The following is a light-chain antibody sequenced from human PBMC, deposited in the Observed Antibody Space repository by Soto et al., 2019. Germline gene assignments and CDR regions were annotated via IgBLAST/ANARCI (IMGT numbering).Light chain of an antibody. V-gene: IGKV3-20*01. Sequence: IVWTQSPGTLSLSSGERATLSCRASQSVSSSYLAWYQQKPGQTPRFLIYGASSRATGIPDRFSGSGSGTDFTLTISRLEPEDFAVYYCQQYGSSPTTFGQGTKVDI. CDR1: QSVSSSY. J-gene: IGKJ1*01. CDR2: GAS. CDR3: QQYGSSPTT.